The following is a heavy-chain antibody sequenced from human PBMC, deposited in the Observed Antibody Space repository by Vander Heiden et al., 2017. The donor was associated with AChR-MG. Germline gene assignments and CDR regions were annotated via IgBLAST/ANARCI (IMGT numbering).Heavy chain of an antibody. CDR3: ARARGGAVAGTDDY. D-gene: IGHD6-19*01. CDR1: GFTFSSYA. Sequence: QVQLVESGGGVVQPGRSLRLSWSASGFTFSSYAMHWIRQAPGKGLEWVAVISYDGSNKYYADSVKGRFTISRDNSKNTLYLQMNSLRAEDTAVYYCARARGGAVAGTDDYWGQGTLVTVSS. CDR2: ISYDGSNK. V-gene: IGHV3-30-3*01. J-gene: IGHJ4*02.